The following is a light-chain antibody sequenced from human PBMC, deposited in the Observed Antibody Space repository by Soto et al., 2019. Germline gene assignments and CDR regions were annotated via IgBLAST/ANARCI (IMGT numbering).Light chain of an antibody. Sequence: EIVLTQSPGTLSLSPGERATLSCRASQPVSSNYLAWYQQKPGQAPRLLIYGASSRATDIPDRFSGSGSGTDFTLTISRLEPDDFAVYYCQQRSNWPSGTFGQGTKVDI. CDR1: QPVSSNY. CDR3: QQRSNWPSGT. J-gene: IGKJ1*01. V-gene: IGKV3D-20*02. CDR2: GAS.